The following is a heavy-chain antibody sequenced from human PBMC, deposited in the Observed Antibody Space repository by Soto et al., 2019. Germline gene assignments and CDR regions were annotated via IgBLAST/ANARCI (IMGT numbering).Heavy chain of an antibody. CDR2: ISYDGSNK. V-gene: IGHV3-30-3*01. J-gene: IGHJ6*02. Sequence: GGSLRLSCAASGFTFSSYAMHWVRQAPGKGLEWVAVISYDGSNKYYADSVKGRFTISRDNSKNTLYLQMSSLRAEDTAVYYCASPPVGATRFYYYYGMDVWGQGTTVTVSS. CDR3: ASPPVGATRFYYYYGMDV. D-gene: IGHD1-26*01. CDR1: GFTFSSYA.